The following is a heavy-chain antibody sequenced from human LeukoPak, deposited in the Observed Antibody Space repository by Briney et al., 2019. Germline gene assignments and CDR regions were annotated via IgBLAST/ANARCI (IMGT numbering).Heavy chain of an antibody. Sequence: GGSLRLSCAASGFTFSSYGMHWVRQAPGKGLEWVAFIRYDGSNKYYADSVKGRFTISRDNSKNTLYLQMNSLRAEDTAVYYCAKDIRDGYNSGFDYWSQGTLVTVSS. V-gene: IGHV3-30*02. CDR3: AKDIRDGYNSGFDY. CDR1: GFTFSSYG. CDR2: IRYDGSNK. D-gene: IGHD5-24*01. J-gene: IGHJ4*02.